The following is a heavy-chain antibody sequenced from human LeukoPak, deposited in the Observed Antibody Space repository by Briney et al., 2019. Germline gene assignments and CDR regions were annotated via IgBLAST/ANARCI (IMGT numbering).Heavy chain of an antibody. CDR2: INHSGST. D-gene: IGHD2-15*01. CDR3: ARLPRGDLTPWGVY. Sequence: PSETLSLTCAVYGGSFSGYYWSWIRQPPGKGLEWIGEINHSGSTNYNPSLKSRVTISVDTSKNQFSLKLSSVTAADTAVYYCARLPRGDLTPWGVYWGQGTLVTVSS. V-gene: IGHV4-34*01. J-gene: IGHJ4*02. CDR1: GGSFSGYY.